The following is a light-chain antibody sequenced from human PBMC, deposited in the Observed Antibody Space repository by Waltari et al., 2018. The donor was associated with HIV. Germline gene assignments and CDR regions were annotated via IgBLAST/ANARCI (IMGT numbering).Light chain of an antibody. CDR2: DVN. CDR1: NDDIGGHDY. J-gene: IGLJ1*01. CDR3: SSYVKGGLYV. Sequence: QSALAQPASVSGSPGQSLTIFCTGTNDDIGGHDYVSWYQVIPDQAPRLIIFDVNRRPSGISHRFSGSKSGYTASLMIFGLQPEDEAYYFCSSYVKGGLYVFGSGTKV. V-gene: IGLV2-23*02.